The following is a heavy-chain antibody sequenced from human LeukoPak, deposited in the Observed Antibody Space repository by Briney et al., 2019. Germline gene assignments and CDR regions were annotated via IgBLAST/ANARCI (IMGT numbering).Heavy chain of an antibody. J-gene: IGHJ4*02. CDR1: GGSFSGYY. D-gene: IGHD3-22*01. V-gene: IGHV4-34*01. CDR2: INHSGST. CDR3: ASFQNPASYYYDSSGYFGY. Sequence: SETLSLTCGVYGGSFSGYYWRWLRQPPGKAREGIGEINHSGSTNYNPSLKSRVTISVPTSKNQFSLKLSSVTAADTAVYYCASFQNPASYYYDSSGYFGYWGQGTLVTVSS.